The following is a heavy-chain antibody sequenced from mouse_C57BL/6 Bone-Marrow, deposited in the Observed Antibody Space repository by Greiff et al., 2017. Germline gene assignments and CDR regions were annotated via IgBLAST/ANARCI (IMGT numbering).Heavy chain of an antibody. CDR3: ARKDGAYWYFDV. D-gene: IGHD1-1*02. Sequence: QVQLQQSGPELVKPGASVKISCKASGYAFSSSWMNWVKQRPGKGLEWIGRIYPGDGDTNYNGKFKGKATLTADKSSSTAYMQLSSLTSEDSAVYVCARKDGAYWYFDVWGTGTTVTVSS. CDR2: IYPGDGDT. CDR1: GYAFSSSW. V-gene: IGHV1-82*01. J-gene: IGHJ1*03.